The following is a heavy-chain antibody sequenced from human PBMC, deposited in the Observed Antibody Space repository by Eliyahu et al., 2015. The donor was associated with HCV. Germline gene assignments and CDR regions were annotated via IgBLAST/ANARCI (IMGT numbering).Heavy chain of an antibody. D-gene: IGHD2-15*01. V-gene: IGHV1-2*02. CDR3: ARDLARSVSRGGSCYYY. Sequence: QVQLVQSGAEVKKPGASVKVSCKASGYTFTGXXMHWVRQAPGQGLEWMGWINPNSGGTNYAQKFQGRVTMTRDTSISTAYMELSRLRSDDTAVYYCARDLARSVSRGGSCYYYWGQGTLVTVSS. J-gene: IGHJ4*02. CDR1: GYTFTGXX. CDR2: INPNSGGT.